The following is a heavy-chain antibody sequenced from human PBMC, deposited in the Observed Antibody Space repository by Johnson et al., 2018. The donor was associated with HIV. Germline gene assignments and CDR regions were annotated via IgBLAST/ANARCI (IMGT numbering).Heavy chain of an antibody. Sequence: VQLVESGGGLVQPGGSLRLSCAASGFSFSFYWMSWVRQAPGKGLEWVAKIKQDGSERYYVDSVKGRFTISRANAKNSLYLQMNSLRAEDTAVYYCARLSEHIVVVTAWADAFDIWGQGTMVTVSS. J-gene: IGHJ3*02. V-gene: IGHV3-7*01. D-gene: IGHD2-21*02. CDR3: ARLSEHIVVVTAWADAFDI. CDR1: GFSFSFYW. CDR2: IKQDGSER.